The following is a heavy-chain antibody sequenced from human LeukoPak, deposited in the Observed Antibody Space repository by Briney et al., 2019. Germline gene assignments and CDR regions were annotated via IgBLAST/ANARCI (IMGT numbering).Heavy chain of an antibody. CDR2: INPNSGGT. V-gene: IGHV1-2*02. CDR1: GYTFTSYA. Sequence: PWASVKVSCKASGYTFTSYAMNWVRQAPGQGLEWMGWINPNSGGTNYAQKFQGRVTMTRDTSISTAYMELSRLRSDDTAVYYCARDLRSYGGRGHFQHWGQGTLVTVSS. CDR3: ARDLRSYGGRGHFQH. D-gene: IGHD4-23*01. J-gene: IGHJ1*01.